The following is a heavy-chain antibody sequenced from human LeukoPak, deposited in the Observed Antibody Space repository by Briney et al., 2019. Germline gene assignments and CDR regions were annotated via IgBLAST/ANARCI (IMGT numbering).Heavy chain of an antibody. Sequence: GASVKVSCKASGYTFTSYGISWVRQAPGQGLEWMGWISAYNGNTNYAQKFQGRITMTRDTSISTAYMELSRLRSDDTAVYYCVLDSFDYWGQGTLVTVSS. CDR2: ISAYNGNT. J-gene: IGHJ4*02. CDR3: VLDSFDY. D-gene: IGHD1-1*01. V-gene: IGHV1-18*01. CDR1: GYTFTSYG.